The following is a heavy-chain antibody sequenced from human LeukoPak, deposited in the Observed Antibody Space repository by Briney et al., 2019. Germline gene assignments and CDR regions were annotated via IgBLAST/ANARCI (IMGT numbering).Heavy chain of an antibody. D-gene: IGHD6-13*01. V-gene: IGHV4-34*01. J-gene: IGHJ4*02. CDR3: ARGAGIAAAGIDY. CDR2: INHSGST. CDR1: GGSFCGYY. Sequence: PSETLSLTCAVYGGSFCGYYWSWIRQPPGQGLEWIGEINHSGSTNYNPSLKSRVTISVDTFKNQFFLKLSSVTAADTAVYYCARGAGIAAAGIDYWGQGTLVTVSS.